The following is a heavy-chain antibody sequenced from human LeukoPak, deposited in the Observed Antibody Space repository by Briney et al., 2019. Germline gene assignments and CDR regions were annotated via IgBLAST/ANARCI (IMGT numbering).Heavy chain of an antibody. V-gene: IGHV3-23*01. J-gene: IGHJ3*01. Sequence: GGSLRLSCAVSGFTFSTYAMTWVRQAPGKGLEWVSAFSATDGRAQYADSPKGRFTIFRDSAINTLFLQINGLRAEDTAVYYCARCQIAAAGTGAFDVWGQGTMVTVSS. CDR2: FSATDGRA. CDR1: GFTFSTYA. CDR3: ARCQIAAAGTGAFDV. D-gene: IGHD6-13*01.